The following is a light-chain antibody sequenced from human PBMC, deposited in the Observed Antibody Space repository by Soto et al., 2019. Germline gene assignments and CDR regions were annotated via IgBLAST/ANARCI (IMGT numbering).Light chain of an antibody. CDR3: QQDYNLPIT. V-gene: IGKV3D-7*01. CDR2: RAS. J-gene: IGKJ5*01. Sequence: EVVLTQSTATLSLSPGEGPTLSCRVSQCTSSSYRAWYQQRSGQAPRLLIYRASTRATGIPARFSASGRGSGTDFTLTISSLQPEDFAVYYCQQDYNLPITFGQGTRLEIK. CDR1: QCTSSSY.